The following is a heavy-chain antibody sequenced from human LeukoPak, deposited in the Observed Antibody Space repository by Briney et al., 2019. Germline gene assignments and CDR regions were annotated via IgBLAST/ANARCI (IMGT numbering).Heavy chain of an antibody. CDR2: IRRYNGDN. Sequence: ASGTVSCMAYGYDLTKYCIDWVRQAPGQGREWVGSIRRYNGDNRCAKRYEGRVKMTTTISTSTASMEVRSLESGETGVYSSAKDVQKWLLRARGGPGVYWGKGTFLTVSS. V-gene: IGHV1-18*01. CDR3: AKDVQKWLLRARGGPGVY. D-gene: IGHD6-19*01. J-gene: IGHJ4*02. CDR1: GYDLTKYC.